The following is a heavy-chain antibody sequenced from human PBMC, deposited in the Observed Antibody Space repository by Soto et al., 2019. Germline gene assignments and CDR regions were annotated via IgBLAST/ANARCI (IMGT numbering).Heavy chain of an antibody. CDR1: GGTFSSYA. V-gene: IGHV1-69*01. D-gene: IGHD2-15*01. CDR3: AAGGGGRLSWFDP. CDR2: IIPIFGTA. J-gene: IGHJ5*02. Sequence: QVPLVQSGAEVKKPGSSVKVSCKASGGTFSSYAISWVRQAPGQGLEWMGGIIPIFGTANYAQKFQGRVTITADESTGKAFMGLGRLRSEDTAVDYWAAGGGGRLSWFDPWGQGTLVTVSS.